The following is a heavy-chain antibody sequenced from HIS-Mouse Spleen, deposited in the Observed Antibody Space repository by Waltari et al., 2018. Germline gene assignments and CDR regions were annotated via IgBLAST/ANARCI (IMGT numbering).Heavy chain of an antibody. CDR2: IKSKTDGGTT. Sequence: LQLQESGPGLVKPSETLSLTCTVSGGSISSSSYYWGWIRQPPGKGLEWVGRIKSKTDGGTTDYAAPVKGRFTISRDDSKNTLYLQMNSLKTEDTAVYYCTTDLWRGWDDAFDIWGQGTMVTVSS. V-gene: IGHV3-15*01. CDR3: TTDLWRGWDDAFDI. J-gene: IGHJ3*02. CDR1: GGSISSSSYY. D-gene: IGHD6-19*01.